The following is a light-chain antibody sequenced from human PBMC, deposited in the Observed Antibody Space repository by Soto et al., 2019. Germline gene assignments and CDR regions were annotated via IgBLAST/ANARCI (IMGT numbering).Light chain of an antibody. Sequence: GDRVTITCRASQGIRNDLGWYQQRPGKAPKLLIFATSNLQTGVPSRFSGSGSGTDFTLTISSLQPEDFATYYCLQDYSYPRTFGQGTKVEIK. J-gene: IGKJ1*01. V-gene: IGKV1-6*01. CDR1: QGIRND. CDR2: ATS. CDR3: LQDYSYPRT.